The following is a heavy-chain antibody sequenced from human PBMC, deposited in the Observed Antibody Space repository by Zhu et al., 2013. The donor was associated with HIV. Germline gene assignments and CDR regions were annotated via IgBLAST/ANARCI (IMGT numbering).Heavy chain of an antibody. CDR2: IIPILGIA. V-gene: IGHV1-69*02. J-gene: IGHJ4*02. CDR3: ASGMRSGWDYYYDSSGYPFDY. D-gene: IGHD3-22*01. CDR1: GGTFSSYT. Sequence: QVQLVQSGAEVKKPGSSVKVSCKASGGTFSSYTISWVRQAPGQGLEWMGRIIPILGIANYAQKFQGRVTITADKSTSTAYMELSSLRSEDTAVYYCASGMRSGWDYYYDSSGYPFDYWGQGTLVTVSS.